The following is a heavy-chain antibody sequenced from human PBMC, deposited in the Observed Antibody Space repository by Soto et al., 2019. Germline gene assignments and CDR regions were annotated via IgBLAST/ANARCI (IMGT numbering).Heavy chain of an antibody. J-gene: IGHJ5*02. CDR2: IYYSGTT. D-gene: IGHD3-16*01. Sequence: ETLSLTCAVSGYSISSSNWWGWIRQPPGKGLEWIGYIYYSGTTYYNPSLKSRVTISVDTSKNQFSLKLSSVTAADTAVYYCARVGGINWFAPWGQGTLVTVSS. V-gene: IGHV4-28*03. CDR1: GYSISSSNW. CDR3: ARVGGINWFAP.